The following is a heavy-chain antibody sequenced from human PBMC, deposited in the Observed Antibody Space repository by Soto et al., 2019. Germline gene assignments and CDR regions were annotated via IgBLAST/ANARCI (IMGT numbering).Heavy chain of an antibody. J-gene: IGHJ4*02. V-gene: IGHV3-30-3*01. CDR3: ARDFDY. CDR2: ISYVGSNK. CDR1: GFTFSSYA. Sequence: QVQLVESGGGVVQPGRSLRPSCAASGFTFSSYAMHWVRQAPGKGLEWVAVISYVGSNKYYADSVKGRFTISRDNSKNTLYLQMNSLRAEDTAVYYCARDFDYWGQGTLVTVSS.